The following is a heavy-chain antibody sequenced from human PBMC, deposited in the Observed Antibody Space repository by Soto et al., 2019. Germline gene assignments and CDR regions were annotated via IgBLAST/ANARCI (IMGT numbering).Heavy chain of an antibody. CDR3: ARGVDSWSGYLF. Sequence: SETLSLTCALYGGSFDGYYWSWIRQSPGKGLEWIGEIHHSGSTKYNPSLKSRVSLSADTSTKQFSLKMTSMTAADRGVYYCARGVDSWSGYLFWGQGTPVTVSS. CDR1: GGSFDGYY. V-gene: IGHV4-34*01. CDR2: IHHSGST. J-gene: IGHJ4*02. D-gene: IGHD3-3*01.